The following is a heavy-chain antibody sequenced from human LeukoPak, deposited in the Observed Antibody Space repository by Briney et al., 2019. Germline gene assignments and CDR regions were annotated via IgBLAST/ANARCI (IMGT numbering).Heavy chain of an antibody. V-gene: IGHV4-4*07. CDR3: GGAFDY. J-gene: IGHJ4*01. CDR2: IYTSGST. Sequence: PSDTLSLTCTVSGGSISSYYWSWIRQPAGKGLEWIGRIYTSGSTNYNPSLKRRVTMSVDTSKNQFSLKLSSVTAPDTAVYYCGGAFDYWGQGTLVTASS. CDR1: GGSISSYY.